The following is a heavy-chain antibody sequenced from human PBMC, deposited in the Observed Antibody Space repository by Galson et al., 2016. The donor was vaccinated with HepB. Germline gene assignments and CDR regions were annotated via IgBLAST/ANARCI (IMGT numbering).Heavy chain of an antibody. Sequence: SLRLSCAASGFTFSSSWMTWVRQAPGKGPEWVANINQDGSMRQYVDPVKGRFTVSRDNAENSLYLQMSSLRVEDTAVYYCARPGVVRGLDYWGQGSQVTVSS. CDR3: ARPGVVRGLDY. V-gene: IGHV3-7*01. CDR1: GFTFSSSW. J-gene: IGHJ4*01. D-gene: IGHD3-10*01. CDR2: INQDGSMR.